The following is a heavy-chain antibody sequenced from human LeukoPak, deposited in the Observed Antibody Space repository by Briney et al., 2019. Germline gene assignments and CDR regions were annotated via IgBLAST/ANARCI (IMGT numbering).Heavy chain of an antibody. D-gene: IGHD3-3*01. J-gene: IGHJ5*02. Sequence: PSETLSLTCAVYGGSFSGYYWSWIRQPPGKGLEWIGEINHSGSTNYNPSLKSRVTISVDTSKNQFSLKLSSVTAADTAVYYCARGVERDYDFWSGYYTGNWFDPWGQGTLVTVSS. CDR3: ARGVERDYDFWSGYYTGNWFDP. V-gene: IGHV4-34*01. CDR1: GGSFSGYY. CDR2: INHSGST.